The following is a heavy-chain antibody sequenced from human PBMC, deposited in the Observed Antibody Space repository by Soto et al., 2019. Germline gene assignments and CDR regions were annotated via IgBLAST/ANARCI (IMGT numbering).Heavy chain of an antibody. J-gene: IGHJ3*02. V-gene: IGHV4-59*01. Sequence: QVQLQESGPGLVKPSETLSLTCTVSGGSISSYYWSWIRQPPGKGLEWIGYIYYSGSTNYNPSLKSRVIITVDTSKTQFSLKLSSVTAADTAVYYCARVWGGAFDIWGQGTMVTVSS. CDR1: GGSISSYY. D-gene: IGHD3-10*01. CDR3: ARVWGGAFDI. CDR2: IYYSGST.